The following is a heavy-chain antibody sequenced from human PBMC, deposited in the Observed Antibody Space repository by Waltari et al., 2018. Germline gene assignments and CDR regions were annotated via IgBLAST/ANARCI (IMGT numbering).Heavy chain of an antibody. CDR1: GGSFSGYY. Sequence: QVQLQQWGAGLLKPSETLSLTCAVYGGSFSGYYWSWNRQPPGKGVEWIGEINHSGSTNYNPSLKSRVTISVDTSKNQFSLKLSSVTAADTAVYYCARLSDYGDYEGLDYWGQGTLVTVSS. CDR3: ARLSDYGDYEGLDY. D-gene: IGHD4-17*01. V-gene: IGHV4-34*01. J-gene: IGHJ4*02. CDR2: INHSGST.